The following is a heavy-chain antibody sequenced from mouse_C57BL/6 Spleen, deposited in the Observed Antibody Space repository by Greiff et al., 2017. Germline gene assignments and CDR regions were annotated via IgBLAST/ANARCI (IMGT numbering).Heavy chain of an antibody. CDR1: GYTFTSYW. Sequence: QVQLQQPGAELVKPGASVKMSCKASGYTFTSYWITWVKQRPGQGLEWIGDIYPGSGSTNYNEKFKSKATLTVDTSSSTAYMQLSSLTSEDSAVYYCARKGDYSGNLAWFAYWGQGTLVTVSA. D-gene: IGHD1-1*02. V-gene: IGHV1-55*01. J-gene: IGHJ3*01. CDR3: ARKGDYSGNLAWFAY. CDR2: IYPGSGST.